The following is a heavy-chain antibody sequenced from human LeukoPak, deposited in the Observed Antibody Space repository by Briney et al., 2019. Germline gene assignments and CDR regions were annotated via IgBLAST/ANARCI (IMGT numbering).Heavy chain of an antibody. J-gene: IGHJ1*01. Sequence: GGSLRLSCATSGFTFSNYAFHWVRQAPGKGLEWVADISFDGDNEYYADSVRGRFMIARDNSKNTVYLQMNSLEGTAVYYCAREPSGNFGQLVSSAEYFQHWGQGTRVTVSS. CDR1: GFTFSNYA. CDR2: ISFDGDNE. V-gene: IGHV3-30-3*01. D-gene: IGHD5/OR15-5a*01. CDR3: AREPSGNFGQLVSSAEYFQH.